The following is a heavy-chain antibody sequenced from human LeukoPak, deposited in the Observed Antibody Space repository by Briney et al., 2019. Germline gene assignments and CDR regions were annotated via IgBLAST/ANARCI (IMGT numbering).Heavy chain of an antibody. Sequence: SETLSLTCTVSDGSITNHYWSWIRQPPGKGLEWIGNINYSGRTKYNPSLKSRVVMSVETSKNKFSLKLSSVTAADTAVYYCAKDIYGSGSYYGNGLDVWGRGTTVTVSS. D-gene: IGHD3-10*01. J-gene: IGHJ6*01. V-gene: IGHV4-59*11. CDR3: AKDIYGSGSYYGNGLDV. CDR2: INYSGRT. CDR1: DGSITNHY.